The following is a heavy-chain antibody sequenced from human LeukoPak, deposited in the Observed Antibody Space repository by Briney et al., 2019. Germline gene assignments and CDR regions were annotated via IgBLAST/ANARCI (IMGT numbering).Heavy chain of an antibody. J-gene: IGHJ4*02. D-gene: IGHD3-10*01. CDR2: INPNSGGT. CDR1: GYTFTGDY. Sequence: ASLNVSCKASGYTFTGDYMHWVRHAPGQGLERMGWINPNSGGTNYAQTFQGRVTITRDTSRSTAYMELSRLRSDDTALYYCAVAEFDRFDYWGQGTLVTVSS. V-gene: IGHV1-2*02. CDR3: AVAEFDRFDY.